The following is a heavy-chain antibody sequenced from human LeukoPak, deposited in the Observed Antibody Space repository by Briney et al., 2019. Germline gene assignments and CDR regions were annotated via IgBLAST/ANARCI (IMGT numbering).Heavy chain of an antibody. CDR2: ISAYNSNT. V-gene: IGHV1-18*01. CDR1: GGTFSSYA. CDR3: ARAAGGGYFDF. D-gene: IGHD6-13*01. Sequence: ASVKVSCKASGGTFSSYAISWVRQAPGQGLEWMGWISAYNSNTNYAQNLQGRVTMTTDTSTSTAYLDLRSLRSDDTAVYYCARAAGGGYFDFWGQGTLVTVSS. J-gene: IGHJ4*02.